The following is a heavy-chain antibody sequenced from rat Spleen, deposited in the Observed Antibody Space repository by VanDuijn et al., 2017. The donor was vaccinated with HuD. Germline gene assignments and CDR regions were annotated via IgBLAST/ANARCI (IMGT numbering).Heavy chain of an antibody. Sequence: EVQLVESGGGLVQPGRSLKLSCAASGFIFSDYNMAWVRQAPKQGLAWVALISYDDKNNYYRDSVKGRFTLSRDNARSVLYLQMDSLRSEDTATYYCVRHGSRSPYFYVFDVWGQGTSVTVSS. J-gene: IGHJ4*01. CDR2: ISYDDKNN. CDR3: VRHGSRSPYFYVFDV. CDR1: GFIFSDYN. D-gene: IGHD3-8*01. V-gene: IGHV5-7*01.